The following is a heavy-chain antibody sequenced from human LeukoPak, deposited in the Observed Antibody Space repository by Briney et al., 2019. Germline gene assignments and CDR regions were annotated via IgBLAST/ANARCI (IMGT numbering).Heavy chain of an antibody. J-gene: IGHJ4*02. V-gene: IGHV1-24*01. Sequence: EASVKVSCKVSGYTLTELSMHWVRQAPGKGLEWMGGFDPEDGETNYAQKFQGRVTMTEDTSTDTAYMELSSLRSEDTAVYYCGAEPRSMITVATSLGYWGQGTLVTVSS. D-gene: IGHD4-17*01. CDR2: FDPEDGET. CDR1: GYTLTELS. CDR3: GAEPRSMITVATSLGY.